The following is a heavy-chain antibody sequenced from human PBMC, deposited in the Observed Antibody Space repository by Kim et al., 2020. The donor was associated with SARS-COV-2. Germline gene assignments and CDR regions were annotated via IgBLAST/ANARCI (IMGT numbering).Heavy chain of an antibody. J-gene: IGHJ4*02. V-gene: IGHV3-15*01. Sequence: GGSLRLSCAASGFTFSNAWMSWVRQAPGKGLEWVGRIKSKTDGGTTDYAAPVKGRFTVSRDDSKNTLYLQMNSLKTEDTAVYYCTTDPLPYYDSIWGTYRHIDFWGQGTLVTVSS. CDR2: IKSKTDGGTT. CDR1: GFTFSNAW. D-gene: IGHD3-16*02. CDR3: TTDPLPYYDSIWGTYRHIDF.